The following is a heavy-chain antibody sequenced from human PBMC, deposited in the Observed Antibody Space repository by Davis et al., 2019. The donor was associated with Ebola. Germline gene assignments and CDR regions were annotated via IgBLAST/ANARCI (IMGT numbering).Heavy chain of an antibody. CDR2: IYYSGST. J-gene: IGHJ6*03. CDR3: ATHPGIAAAGDYYYYYMDV. CDR1: GGSFSGYY. D-gene: IGHD6-13*01. Sequence: PSETLSLTCAVYGGSFSGYYWSWIRQPPGKGLEWIGSIYYSGSTYYNPSLKSRVTISVDTSKNQFSLKLSSVTAADTAVYYCATHPGIAAAGDYYYYYMDVWGKGTTVTVSS. V-gene: IGHV4-34*01.